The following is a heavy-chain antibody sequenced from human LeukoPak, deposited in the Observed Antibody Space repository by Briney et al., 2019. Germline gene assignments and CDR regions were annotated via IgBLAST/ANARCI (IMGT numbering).Heavy chain of an antibody. CDR3: ARRYSSSFHYYYYMDV. CDR1: GFTFSSYG. CDR2: IWYDGSNK. D-gene: IGHD6-6*01. V-gene: IGHV3-33*01. Sequence: PGGSLRLSCAASGFTFSSYGMHWGRQAPGKGLEWVAVIWYDGSNKYYADSVKGRFTISRDNSKNTLYLQMNSLRAEDTAVYYCARRYSSSFHYYYYMDVWGKGTTVTVSS. J-gene: IGHJ6*03.